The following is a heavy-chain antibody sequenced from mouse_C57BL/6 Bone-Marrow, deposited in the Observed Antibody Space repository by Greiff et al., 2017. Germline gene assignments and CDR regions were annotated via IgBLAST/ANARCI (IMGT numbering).Heavy chain of an antibody. V-gene: IGHV1-63*01. CDR2: IYPGGGYT. J-gene: IGHJ3*01. Sequence: QVQLQQSGAELVRPGTSVKMSCKASGYTFTNYWIGWAKQRPGHGLEWIGDIYPGGGYTNYNEKFKGKATLTADKSYSTAYMQFSSLTSEDSAIYFCATGSDPAWFAYWGQGTLVTVSA. CDR3: ATGSDPAWFAY. CDR1: GYTFTNYW. D-gene: IGHD1-1*01.